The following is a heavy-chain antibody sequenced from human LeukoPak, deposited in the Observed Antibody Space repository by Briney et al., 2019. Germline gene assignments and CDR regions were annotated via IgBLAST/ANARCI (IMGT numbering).Heavy chain of an antibody. D-gene: IGHD2/OR15-2a*01. Sequence: GGSLRLSCETSGFTFSHYGIHWVRQVPGMGLEWVAFIKYDGSKIYYAESVQGRFTISRDNSKNNLFLQMTRMRPQDAAVYYCATDGIPSATALANWGQGTLVTVSS. V-gene: IGHV3-30*02. CDR2: IKYDGSKI. J-gene: IGHJ4*02. CDR3: ATDGIPSATALAN. CDR1: GFTFSHYG.